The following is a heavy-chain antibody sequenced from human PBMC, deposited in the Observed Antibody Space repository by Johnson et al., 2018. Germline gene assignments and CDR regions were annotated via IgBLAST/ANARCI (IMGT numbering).Heavy chain of an antibody. J-gene: IGHJ3*01. CDR3: ARETRRTFDA. V-gene: IGHV3-11*01. Sequence: QVQLVQSGGGLVKPGGSLRLTCAASGFTFSGYYMTWIRQAPGKGLAWVSYISSSGSSTYYADSVKGRFTISRDDTKNSLYLQMNSLRAEDTALYYCARETRRTFDAWGQGTMVTVSS. CDR1: GFTFSGYY. CDR2: ISSSGSST.